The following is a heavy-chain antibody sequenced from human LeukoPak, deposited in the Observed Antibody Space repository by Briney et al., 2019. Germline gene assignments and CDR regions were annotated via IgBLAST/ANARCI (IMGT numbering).Heavy chain of an antibody. Sequence: GGSLRLSCAASGFTFSSYGMHWLRQAPGKGLEWVAFIRYDGSNKYYADSVKGRFTISRDNSKNTLYLQMNSLRAEDTAVYYCAKDTTPPKAGFDPWGQGTLVTVSS. CDR3: AKDTTPPKAGFDP. CDR1: GFTFSSYG. V-gene: IGHV3-30*02. J-gene: IGHJ5*02. D-gene: IGHD1-14*01. CDR2: IRYDGSNK.